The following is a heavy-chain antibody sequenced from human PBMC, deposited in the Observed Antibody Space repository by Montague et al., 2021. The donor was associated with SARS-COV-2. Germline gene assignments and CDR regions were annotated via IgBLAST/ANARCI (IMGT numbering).Heavy chain of an antibody. Sequence: SETLSLTCSVSGGSIGSYYWSWLRQPPGKGLEWIGHIHYSGSKTYSPSFKCRVTISIDTPKNQFSLKLSSVTAADTAVYYCARSLDPSGTYYLPYWGQGTLVTVTS. J-gene: IGHJ4*02. D-gene: IGHD3-10*01. CDR3: ARSLDPSGTYYLPY. CDR1: GGSIGSYY. V-gene: IGHV4-59*01. CDR2: IHYSGSK.